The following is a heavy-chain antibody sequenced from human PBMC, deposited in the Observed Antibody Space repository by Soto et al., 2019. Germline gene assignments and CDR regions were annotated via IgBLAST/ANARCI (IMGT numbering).Heavy chain of an antibody. CDR2: ISGNGGST. CDR3: ANGLQYFWSGASSFVDY. Sequence: EVQLLESGGGLVQPGGSLRLSCAASRFTFSNYAMTWVRQAPGKGLEWVSGISGNGGSTFYADSAKGRFTISRDNSENTLTLQLNGLRAEDTAVYYGANGLQYFWSGASSFVDYWGQGTLVIVSS. J-gene: IGHJ4*02. D-gene: IGHD3-3*01. CDR1: RFTFSNYA. V-gene: IGHV3-23*01.